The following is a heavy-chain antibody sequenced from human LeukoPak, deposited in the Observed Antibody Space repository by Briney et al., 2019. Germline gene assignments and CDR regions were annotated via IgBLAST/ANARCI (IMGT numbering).Heavy chain of an antibody. D-gene: IGHD2-21*02. V-gene: IGHV4-61*02. J-gene: IGHJ4*02. CDR3: ARSVVVTVILPSEYFDY. CDR2: IYTSGST. Sequence: SETLSLTCTVSGGSISSGSYYWSWIRQPAGKGLEWIGRIYTSGSTNYNPSVKSRVTISMDTSKNQFSLKLSSVTATDTAVYYFARSVVVTVILPSEYFDYWGQGTLVTVSS. CDR1: GGSISSGSYY.